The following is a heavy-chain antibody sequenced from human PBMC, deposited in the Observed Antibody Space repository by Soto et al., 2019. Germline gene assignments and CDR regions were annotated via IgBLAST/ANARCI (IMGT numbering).Heavy chain of an antibody. D-gene: IGHD3-16*02. CDR3: AKATGGYVWGSYRSKGNFDY. Sequence: GGSLRLSCAASGFTFSSYAMSWVRQAPGKGLEWVSAISGSGGSTYYADSVKGRFTISRDNSKNTLYLQMNSLRAEDTAVYYCAKATGGYVWGSYRSKGNFDYWGQGTLVTVSS. CDR2: ISGSGGST. CDR1: GFTFSSYA. J-gene: IGHJ4*02. V-gene: IGHV3-23*01.